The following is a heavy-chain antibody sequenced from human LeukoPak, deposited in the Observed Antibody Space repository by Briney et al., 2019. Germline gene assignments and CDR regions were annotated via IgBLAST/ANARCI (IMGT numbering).Heavy chain of an antibody. V-gene: IGHV3-74*01. D-gene: IGHD6-13*01. CDR1: GFTFSSYW. Sequence: GGSLRLSCAASGFTFSSYWMHWVRQAPGKGLVWVSRINSDGSTTSHADPVKGRSTISRDNAKNTLFLQMNSLRAEDTAVYYCARGGSSSWYGSWGQGTLVTVSS. J-gene: IGHJ5*01. CDR2: INSDGSTT. CDR3: ARGGSSSWYGS.